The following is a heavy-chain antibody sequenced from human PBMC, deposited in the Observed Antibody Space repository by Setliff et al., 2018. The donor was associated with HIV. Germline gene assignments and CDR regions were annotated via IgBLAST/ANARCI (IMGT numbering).Heavy chain of an antibody. Sequence: SETLSLTCSVSGVTISSHFWTWIRQPAGKGLEWIGRAYTGGSANYNPSLKSRVTMSLDTSKNQFSLKVSSVTAADTSVYYCARRTYGSGDYYKKSGLDYWGQGALVTVSS. D-gene: IGHD3-10*01. V-gene: IGHV4-4*07. CDR2: AYTGGSA. J-gene: IGHJ4*02. CDR3: ARRTYGSGDYYKKSGLDY. CDR1: GVTISSHF.